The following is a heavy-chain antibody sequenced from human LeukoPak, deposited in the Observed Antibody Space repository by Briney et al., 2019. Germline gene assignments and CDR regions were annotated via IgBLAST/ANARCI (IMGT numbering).Heavy chain of an antibody. V-gene: IGHV3-21*01. Sequence: GGSLRLSCAASGFTFSSYSMNWVRQAPGKGLEWVSSISSSSSYIYYADSVKGRFTISRDNAKNSLYLQMNSLRAEDAAVYYCASSGARYCSSTSCYTAKVRNYYYYYGMDVWGQGTTVTVSS. CDR1: GFTFSSYS. J-gene: IGHJ6*02. D-gene: IGHD2-2*02. CDR3: ASSGARYCSSTSCYTAKVRNYYYYYGMDV. CDR2: ISSSSSYI.